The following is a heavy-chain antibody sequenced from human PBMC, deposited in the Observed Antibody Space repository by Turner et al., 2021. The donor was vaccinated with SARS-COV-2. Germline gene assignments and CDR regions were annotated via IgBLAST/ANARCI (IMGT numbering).Heavy chain of an antibody. CDR2: FDPEDGET. Sequence: QVQLVQSGAEVKKPGASVKVSCKVSGYTLIELSMHWVRQAPGKGIEWMGGFDPEDGETIYAQKCQGRVTMTEDTSTDTAYMELSSLRSDDTAVYYCATAPGMTTTGWFDPWGQGTLVTVSS. D-gene: IGHD4-4*01. CDR3: ATAPGMTTTGWFDP. J-gene: IGHJ5*02. V-gene: IGHV1-24*01. CDR1: GYTLIELS.